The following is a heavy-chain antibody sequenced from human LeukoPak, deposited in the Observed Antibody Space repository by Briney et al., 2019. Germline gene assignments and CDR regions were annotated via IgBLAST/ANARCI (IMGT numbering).Heavy chain of an antibody. CDR2: VYASGDYNSGIN. V-gene: IGHV4-59*12. CDR3: ARSPPASRGYSGYDVGRNAFDI. J-gene: IGHJ3*02. D-gene: IGHD5-12*01. CDR1: YS. Sequence: KSSETLSLTCTAYSWSWIRQTPGKGLEWIGYVYASGDYNSGINTYNPSLESRVTITVDTSKNQFALRLTSVTAADTAVYYCARSPPASRGYSGYDVGRNAFDIWGQGTMVTVSS.